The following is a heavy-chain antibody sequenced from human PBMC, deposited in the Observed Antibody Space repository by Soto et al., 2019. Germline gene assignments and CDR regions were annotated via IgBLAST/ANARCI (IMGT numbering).Heavy chain of an antibody. CDR1: GFTFSSYA. V-gene: IGHV3-64*01. CDR2: ISNNGGST. D-gene: IGHD2-8*01. Sequence: EVQLVESGGGLVQPWGSLRLSCAASGFTFSSYAMHWVRQAPGKGLEYVSAISNNGGSTFYANSVKGRFTISRDNSKNTLYLQMGSLRAEDMAVYYCARDRCTNGVCYAPSDYWGQGTLVTVSS. CDR3: ARDRCTNGVCYAPSDY. J-gene: IGHJ4*02.